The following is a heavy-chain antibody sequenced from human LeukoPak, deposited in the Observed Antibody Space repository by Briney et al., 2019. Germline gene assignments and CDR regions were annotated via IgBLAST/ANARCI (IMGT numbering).Heavy chain of an antibody. CDR2: ISYSGRT. CDR3: AREMAVGYGVD. Sequence: PSETLSLTCTVSGGAISSNNYYWGWVRQPPGKGLEWIATISYSGRTYYNPSLTSQVTISIDTSKNQFSLKLTSVMAADTAVYYCAREMAVGYGVDWGQGTLVTVSS. CDR1: GGAISSNNYY. D-gene: IGHD5-12*01. J-gene: IGHJ4*02. V-gene: IGHV4-39*07.